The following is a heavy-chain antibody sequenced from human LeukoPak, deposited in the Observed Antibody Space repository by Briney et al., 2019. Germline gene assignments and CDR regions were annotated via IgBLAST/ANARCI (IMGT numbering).Heavy chain of an antibody. CDR2: ISYDGRNK. D-gene: IGHD6-19*01. Sequence: GGSLRLSCAVSGFTFSSYVMHWVRQAPGKGLEWVAVISYDGRNKYYADSVKGRFTISRDNSKNTLYLQMNRLRAEDTAVYYCATSGENSSGWFAAAFDIWGQGTMVTVSS. V-gene: IGHV3-30*14. J-gene: IGHJ3*02. CDR3: ATSGENSSGWFAAAFDI. CDR1: GFTFSSYV.